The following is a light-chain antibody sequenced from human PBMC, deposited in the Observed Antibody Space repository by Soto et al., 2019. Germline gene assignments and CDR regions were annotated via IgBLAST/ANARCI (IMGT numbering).Light chain of an antibody. CDR2: KAS. Sequence: DIQMTQSPSTLSASVGDRVTITCRASQSISSWLAWYQQKPGKAPKLLIYKASSLESGVPSRFSGSGSGIEFTLTISSLQPDDFATYYYQQYNSYSKTFGQGTKVEIK. V-gene: IGKV1-5*03. CDR3: QQYNSYSKT. J-gene: IGKJ1*01. CDR1: QSISSW.